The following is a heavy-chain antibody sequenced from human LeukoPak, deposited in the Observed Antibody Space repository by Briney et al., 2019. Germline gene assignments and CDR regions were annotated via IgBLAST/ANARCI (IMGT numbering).Heavy chain of an antibody. CDR2: INTNTGNP. V-gene: IGHV7-4-1*02. J-gene: IGHJ3*02. CDR3: ARDRRRGYSGYGAFDI. Sequence: ASVKVSCKASGYTFTSYAMNWVRPAPGQGLEWMGWINTNTGNPTYAQGFTGRFVFSLDTSVSTAYLQISSLKAEDTAVYYCARDRRRGYSGYGAFDIWGQGTMVTVSS. CDR1: GYTFTSYA. D-gene: IGHD5-12*01.